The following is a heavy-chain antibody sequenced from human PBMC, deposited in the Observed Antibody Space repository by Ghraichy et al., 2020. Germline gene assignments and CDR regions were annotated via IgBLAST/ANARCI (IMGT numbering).Heavy chain of an antibody. V-gene: IGHV3-7*01. CDR2: IKQEGSEK. Sequence: GGSLRLSCAASGFTFSSYWMNWVRQAPGKGLEWVAKIKQEGSEKYYVDSVKGRFTISRDNAKKSLYLQMNSLRAEDTAVYHCARDSQGRYDYYNYGLDVWGQGTTVTVSS. J-gene: IGHJ6*02. CDR3: ARDSQGRYDYYNYGLDV. CDR1: GFTFSSYW. D-gene: IGHD3-16*01.